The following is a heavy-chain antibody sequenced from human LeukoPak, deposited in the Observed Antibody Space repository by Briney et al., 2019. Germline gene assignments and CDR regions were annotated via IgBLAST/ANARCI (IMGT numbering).Heavy chain of an antibody. CDR2: MNPNSGNT. D-gene: IGHD6-13*01. V-gene: IGHV1-8*01. Sequence: GASVTVSCTSSGDTFTINDINWVRQAPGQGLEWMGWMNPNSGNTDYAQKFEGRITMTRNTSIGTAYMELTDLRSEDTAVYYCARVSAAGTWTFDIWGQGTTVTVSS. CDR1: GDTFTIND. J-gene: IGHJ3*02. CDR3: ARVSAAGTWTFDI.